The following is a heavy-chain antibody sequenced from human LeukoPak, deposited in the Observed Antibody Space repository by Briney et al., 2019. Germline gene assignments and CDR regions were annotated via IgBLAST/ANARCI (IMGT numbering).Heavy chain of an antibody. D-gene: IGHD2-21*02. J-gene: IGHJ4*02. Sequence: SETLSLTCTVSGVSMSSSSYYWAWIRQSPGKGLEWIGSVYYSGTTHYESSLKSRVSISIDTSKTQFALKVNSVTVADTAVYYCARILDLVTTKIIDYWGQGSLVIVSS. CDR1: GVSMSSSSYY. V-gene: IGHV4-39*06. CDR3: ARILDLVTTKIIDY. CDR2: VYYSGTT.